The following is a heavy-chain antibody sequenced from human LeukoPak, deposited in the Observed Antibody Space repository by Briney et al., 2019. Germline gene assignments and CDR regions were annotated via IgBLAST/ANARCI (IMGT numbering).Heavy chain of an antibody. CDR1: GYTLSELS. J-gene: IGHJ3*02. D-gene: IGHD2-15*01. V-gene: IGHV1-24*01. CDR2: FDPEDGET. CDR3: ATDRYCSGGSCYSGGAFEI. Sequence: GASVKVSCKVSGYTLSELSMHWVRQAPGKALEWMGGFDPEDGETIYAQKFQGRFTMNEDTSTDTAYMELRSLTSEDTAVYYFATDRYCSGGSCYSGGAFEIWGQGTVVTVSS.